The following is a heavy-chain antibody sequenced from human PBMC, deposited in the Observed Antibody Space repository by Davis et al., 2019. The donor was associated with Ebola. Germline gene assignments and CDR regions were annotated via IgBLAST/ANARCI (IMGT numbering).Heavy chain of an antibody. CDR1: GFTSTSYA. CDR2: ISGTGFTT. D-gene: IGHD7-27*01. V-gene: IGHV3-23*01. CDR3: WKDPNWGSGY. J-gene: IGHJ4*02. Sequence: PGGSLRLSCAASGFTSTSYAINWVRQAPGKGLEWVSSISGTGFTTHYADSVKGRFTISRDDSRNMLYLQMDGLRADDTATYYCWKDPNWGSGYWGPGTVVTVSS.